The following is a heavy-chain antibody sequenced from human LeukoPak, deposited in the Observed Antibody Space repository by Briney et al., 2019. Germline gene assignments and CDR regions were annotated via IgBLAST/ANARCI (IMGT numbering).Heavy chain of an antibody. CDR3: AKDIKGYYDSSGYPDY. CDR1: GFTFDDYA. D-gene: IGHD3-22*01. J-gene: IGHJ4*02. CDR2: ISWNSGSI. V-gene: IGHV3-9*01. Sequence: GGSLRLSCAASGFTFDDYAMHWVRQAPGKGLEWVSGISWNSGSIGYADSVKGRFTISRDNAKNSLYLQMNSLRAEDTALYYCAKDIKGYYDSSGYPDYWGQGTLVTVSS.